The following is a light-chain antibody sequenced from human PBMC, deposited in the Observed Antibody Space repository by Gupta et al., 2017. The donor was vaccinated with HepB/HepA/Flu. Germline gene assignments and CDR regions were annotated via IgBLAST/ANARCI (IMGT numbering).Light chain of an antibody. CDR2: DVS. Sequence: QSALTQPASVSGSPGQSITISCTGTSNDIGDYDYVSWYQQHPGKAPKLMIYDVSIRPSGVSTRVSDSKSGNKDSLTIYGLQAEDEAEYYCRSSTRVHKREVFGTGTQVTV. CDR3: RSSTRVHKREV. J-gene: IGLJ1*01. CDR1: SNDIGDYDY. V-gene: IGLV2-14*03.